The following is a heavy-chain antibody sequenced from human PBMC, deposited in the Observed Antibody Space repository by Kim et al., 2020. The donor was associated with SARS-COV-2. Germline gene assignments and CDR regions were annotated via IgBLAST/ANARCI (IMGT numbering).Heavy chain of an antibody. Sequence: ADSVTGRYTISRDNAQNALYQQMNSLRAEDTALYYCAKDIGSGSYLYYFDYWGQGTLVTVSS. D-gene: IGHD1-26*01. V-gene: IGHV3-9*01. J-gene: IGHJ4*02. CDR3: AKDIGSGSYLYYFDY.